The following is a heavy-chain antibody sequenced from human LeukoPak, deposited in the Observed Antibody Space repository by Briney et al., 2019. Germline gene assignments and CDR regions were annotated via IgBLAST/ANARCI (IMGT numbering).Heavy chain of an antibody. Sequence: GASVKVSCKASGGTFSSYAISWVRQAPGQGLERMGGIIPIFGTANYAQKFQGRVTITADKSTSTAYMELSSLRSEDTAVYYCARNRPDYYGSGSSILTFGSYYYYGMDVWGKGTTVTVSS. V-gene: IGHV1-69*06. CDR1: GGTFSSYA. J-gene: IGHJ6*04. D-gene: IGHD3-10*01. CDR2: IIPIFGTA. CDR3: ARNRPDYYGSGSSILTFGSYYYYGMDV.